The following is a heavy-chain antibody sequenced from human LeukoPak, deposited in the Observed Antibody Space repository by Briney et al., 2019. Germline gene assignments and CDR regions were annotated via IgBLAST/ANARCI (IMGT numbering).Heavy chain of an antibody. CDR2: INHSGST. J-gene: IGHJ5*02. Sequence: SETLSLTCAVYGGSFSGYYWSWIRQPPGKGLEWIGEINHSGSTNYNPSLKSRVTISVDTSKNQFSLKLSSVTAADTAAYYCARGRIAAAGSRGNWFDPWGQGTLVTVSS. CDR1: GGSFSGYY. V-gene: IGHV4-34*01. D-gene: IGHD6-13*01. CDR3: ARGRIAAAGSRGNWFDP.